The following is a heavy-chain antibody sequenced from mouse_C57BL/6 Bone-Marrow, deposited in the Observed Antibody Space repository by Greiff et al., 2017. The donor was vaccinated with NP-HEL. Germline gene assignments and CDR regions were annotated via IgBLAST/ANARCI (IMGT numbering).Heavy chain of an antibody. CDR1: GYTFTEYT. D-gene: IGHD1-1*01. CDR3: ARHPPFYYGSSYWYFDV. V-gene: IGHV1-62-2*01. CDR2: FYPGSGSI. Sequence: VQLQESGAELVKPGASVKLSCKASGYTFTEYTIHWVKQRSGQGLEWIGWFYPGSGSIKYNEKFKDKATLTADKSSSTVYMELSRLTSEDSAVYFCARHPPFYYGSSYWYFDVWGTGTTVTVSS. J-gene: IGHJ1*03.